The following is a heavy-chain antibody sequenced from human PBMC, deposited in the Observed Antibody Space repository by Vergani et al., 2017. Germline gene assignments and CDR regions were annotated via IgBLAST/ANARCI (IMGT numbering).Heavy chain of an antibody. CDR3: TKVSRGYTGYFFDY. V-gene: IGHV3-23*01. CDR2: VSGSSATP. Sequence: EVQLLESGGGLVQPGGSLRLSCEASGFSFPGYAMSWVRQAPGKGLEWVSSVSGSSATPYYADSVKGRFIISRDNSKNTLHLQMNSLRADDTAVYYCTKVSRGYTGYFFDYWGQGTLATVSS. CDR1: GFSFPGYA. J-gene: IGHJ4*02. D-gene: IGHD5-12*01.